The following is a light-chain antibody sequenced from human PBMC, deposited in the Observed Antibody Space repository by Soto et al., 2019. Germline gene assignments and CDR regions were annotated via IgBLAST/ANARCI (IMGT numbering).Light chain of an antibody. CDR2: GAS. CDR1: QSVSSN. CDR3: QQYNNWLYT. Sequence: EIVMTQSPATLSVSPGERATLSFRASQSVSSNLAWYQQKPGQAPRLLIYGASTRATGIPARFSGSGSGTEFTLTISSLQSEDFAVYYCQQYNNWLYTFGQGTKVDI. J-gene: IGKJ2*01. V-gene: IGKV3-15*01.